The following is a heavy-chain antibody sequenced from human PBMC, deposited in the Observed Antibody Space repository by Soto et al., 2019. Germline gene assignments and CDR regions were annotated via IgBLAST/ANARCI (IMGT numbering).Heavy chain of an antibody. CDR3: TTAAPPMLGPARDY. V-gene: IGHV3-15*07. CDR1: GFTFSNAW. Sequence: EVQLVESGGGLVKPGGSLRLSCAASGFTFSNAWMNWVRQAPGKGLEWVGRIKSKTDGGTTDYAAPVKGRFTISREDSKNTLYLQMNSLKTEDTAVYYCTTAAPPMLGPARDYWGRGTLVTVSS. CDR2: IKSKTDGGTT. J-gene: IGHJ4*02. D-gene: IGHD2-2*01.